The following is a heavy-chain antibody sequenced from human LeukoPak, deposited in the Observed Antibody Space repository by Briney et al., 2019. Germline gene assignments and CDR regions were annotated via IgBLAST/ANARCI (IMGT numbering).Heavy chain of an antibody. D-gene: IGHD3-22*01. Sequence: GGSLRLSCAASGFTFSSYSMNWVRQAPGKGLEWVSSISSSSSYIYYADSVKGRSTISRDNAKNSLYLQMNSLRAEDTAVYYCASNSYDSSGYYYSWGQGTLVTVSS. V-gene: IGHV3-21*01. CDR1: GFTFSSYS. J-gene: IGHJ4*02. CDR2: ISSSSSYI. CDR3: ASNSYDSSGYYYS.